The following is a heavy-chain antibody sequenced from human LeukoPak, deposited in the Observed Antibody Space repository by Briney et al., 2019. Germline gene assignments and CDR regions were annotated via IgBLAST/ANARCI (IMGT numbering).Heavy chain of an antibody. D-gene: IGHD3-22*01. J-gene: IGHJ4*02. Sequence: GRSLRLSCAASGFTFSSYAMNWVRQAPGKGLEWVSAISGSGGSTHYADSVKGRFTISRDNSKNTLYLQMNSLRAEDTAVYYCAKDVSYESSGYRINWGQGTLVTVSS. CDR2: ISGSGGST. V-gene: IGHV3-23*01. CDR3: AKDVSYESSGYRIN. CDR1: GFTFSSYA.